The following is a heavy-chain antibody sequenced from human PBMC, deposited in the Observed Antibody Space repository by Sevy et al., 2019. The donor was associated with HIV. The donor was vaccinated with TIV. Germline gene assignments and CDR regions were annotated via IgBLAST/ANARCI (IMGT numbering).Heavy chain of an antibody. V-gene: IGHV1-18*01. D-gene: IGHD2-15*01. Sequence: ASVKVSCRASGYTFTSYKITWVRQAPGQGLECMGWISAFNGDSNYAQTFQDRVTMTTDTSTSTAYMELRSLRSDDTAVYYCARAYCSSGRCYSLAYWGQGTLVTVSS. CDR3: ARAYCSSGRCYSLAY. CDR2: ISAFNGDS. CDR1: GYTFTSYK. J-gene: IGHJ4*02.